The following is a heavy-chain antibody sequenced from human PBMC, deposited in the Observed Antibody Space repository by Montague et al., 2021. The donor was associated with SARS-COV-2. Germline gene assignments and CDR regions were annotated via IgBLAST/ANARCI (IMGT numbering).Heavy chain of an antibody. Sequence: QSGAEVKKPGESLKISCKGSGYSFTSYWIGWVRQMPGKGLEWMGIIYPGDSDARYSPSFQGQVTTSADKSISTAYLEWSSLRASDTAIYYCARRGPGYGDLPGVWGQGTLVTVSS. V-gene: IGHV5-51*01. CDR1: GYSFTSYW. CDR3: ARRGPGYGDLPGV. D-gene: IGHD4-17*01. CDR2: IYPGDSDA. J-gene: IGHJ4*02.